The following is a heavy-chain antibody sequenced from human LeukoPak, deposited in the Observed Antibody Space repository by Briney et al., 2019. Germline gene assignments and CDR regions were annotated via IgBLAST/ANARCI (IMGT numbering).Heavy chain of an antibody. V-gene: IGHV1-69*13. CDR3: ARVDTNKIPAAHTYFDY. CDR1: GGTFSSYA. CDR2: IIPIFGTA. D-gene: IGHD2-2*01. Sequence: SVKVSCKASGGTFSSYAISWVRQAPGQGLEWMRGIIPIFGTANYAQKFQGRVTITADESTSTAYMELSSLRSEDTAVYYCARVDTNKIPAAHTYFDYWGQGTLVTVSS. J-gene: IGHJ4*02.